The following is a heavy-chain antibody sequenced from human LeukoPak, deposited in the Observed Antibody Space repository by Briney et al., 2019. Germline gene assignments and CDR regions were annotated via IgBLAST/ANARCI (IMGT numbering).Heavy chain of an antibody. CDR2: INPNSGGT. CDR1: GYTFTGYY. CDR3: ARVYSSSWVAHDYFDY. D-gene: IGHD6-13*01. V-gene: IGHV1-2*02. Sequence: GASVKVSCKASGYTFTGYYIHWVRQAPGQGLEWMGWINPNSGGTNYAQRFQGRVTMTRDTSISTVYMELRSLRSDDTAVYYCARVYSSSWVAHDYFDYWGQGTLVTVSS. J-gene: IGHJ4*02.